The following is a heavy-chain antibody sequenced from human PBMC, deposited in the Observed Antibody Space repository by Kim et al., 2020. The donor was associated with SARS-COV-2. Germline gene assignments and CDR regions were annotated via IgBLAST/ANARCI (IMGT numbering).Heavy chain of an antibody. D-gene: IGHD5-18*01. Sequence: GGSLRLSCAASGFTFSDYYMSWIRQAPGKGLEWVSYISSSSSYTNYADSVKGRFTISRDNAKNSLYLQMNSLRAEDTAVYYCARVRGYSYVLWDYWGQGTLVTVSS. CDR3: ARVRGYSYVLWDY. J-gene: IGHJ4*02. V-gene: IGHV3-11*05. CDR2: ISSSSSYT. CDR1: GFTFSDYY.